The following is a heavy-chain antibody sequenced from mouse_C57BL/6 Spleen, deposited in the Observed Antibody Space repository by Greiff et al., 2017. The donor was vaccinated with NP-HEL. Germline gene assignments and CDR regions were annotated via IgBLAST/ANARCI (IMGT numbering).Heavy chain of an antibody. CDR1: GYTFINYW. CDR2: INPSNGGT. J-gene: IGHJ2*01. D-gene: IGHD3-2*02. Sequence: VQLQQSGTELVKPGASVKLSCKASGYTFINYWMHWVKQRPGQGLEWIGDINPSNGGTNYNEKFKNKATLTADKSSGTAYMQLSSLTSEDSAVYYCARDSGYAFDYWGQGTTLTVSS. V-gene: IGHV1-53*01. CDR3: ARDSGYAFDY.